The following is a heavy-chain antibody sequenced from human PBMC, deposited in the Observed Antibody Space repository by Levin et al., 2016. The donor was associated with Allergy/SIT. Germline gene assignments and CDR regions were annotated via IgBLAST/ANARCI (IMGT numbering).Heavy chain of an antibody. D-gene: IGHD6-19*01. CDR3: ARDFAGGDSSGWYPDAFGY. Sequence: WIRQPPGKGLEWVAVIWYDGSNKYYADSVKGRFTISRDNSKNTLYLQMNSLRAEDTAVYYCARDFAGGDSSGWYPDAFGYWGQGTLVTVSS. V-gene: IGHV3-33*01. CDR2: IWYDGSNK. J-gene: IGHJ4*02.